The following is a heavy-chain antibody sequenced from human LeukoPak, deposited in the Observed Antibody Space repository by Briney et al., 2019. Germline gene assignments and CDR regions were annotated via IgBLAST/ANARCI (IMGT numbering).Heavy chain of an antibody. Sequence: GGSLRLSCAASGFTFSSYAMSWVRQAPGKGLEWVSAISGSGGSTYYADSVKGQFTISRDNSKNTLYLQMNSLRAKDTAVYYCAKASAMIVVVSKHFDYWGQGTLVTVSS. CDR1: GFTFSSYA. CDR3: AKASAMIVVVSKHFDY. D-gene: IGHD3-22*01. CDR2: ISGSGGST. J-gene: IGHJ4*02. V-gene: IGHV3-23*01.